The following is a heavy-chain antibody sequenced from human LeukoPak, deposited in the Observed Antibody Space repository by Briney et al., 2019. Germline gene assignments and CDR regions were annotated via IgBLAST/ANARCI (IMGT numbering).Heavy chain of an antibody. J-gene: IGHJ4*02. Sequence: SVKVSCKASGCTFSSYAISWVRKAPGQGLGWMGGVIPIFGTTNYAQKFQRRVTIPTHKSTSTAYMALSSLRAEDTAGYYCARDRGLRGYSYGCDYGGQGTLVTVS. CDR2: VIPIFGTT. CDR1: GCTFSSYA. CDR3: ARDRGLRGYSYGCDY. V-gene: IGHV1-69*05. D-gene: IGHD5-18*01.